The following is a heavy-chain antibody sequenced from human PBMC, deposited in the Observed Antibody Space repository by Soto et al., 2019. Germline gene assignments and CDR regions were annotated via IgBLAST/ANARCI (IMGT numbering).Heavy chain of an antibody. J-gene: IGHJ6*02. CDR1: GGSISNYH. CDR3: ARRREGKRYGMDV. Sequence: PSETLSLTCTVSGGSISNYHWSWIRQPAGKGLEWIGRIYSSGSTNYNPSLKSRVTMSVDTSRNQFSLKLSSVTASDSGKYFCARRREGKRYGMDVWGQGTTVTVSS. V-gene: IGHV4-4*07. CDR2: IYSSGST. D-gene: IGHD3-10*01.